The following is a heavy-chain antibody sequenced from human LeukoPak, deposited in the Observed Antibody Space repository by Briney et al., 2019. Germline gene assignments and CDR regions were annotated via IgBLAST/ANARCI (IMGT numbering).Heavy chain of an antibody. CDR2: ISGSGGST. D-gene: IGHD6-13*01. V-gene: IGHV3-23*01. Sequence: GGSLRLSCTASGFTFGTYWMSWVRQAPGKGLEWVSAISGSGGSTYYADSVKGRFTISRDNSKNTLYLQMNSLRAEDTAVYYCAKPRPSYSSSWYDHWGQGTLVTVSS. J-gene: IGHJ5*02. CDR1: GFTFGTYW. CDR3: AKPRPSYSSSWYDH.